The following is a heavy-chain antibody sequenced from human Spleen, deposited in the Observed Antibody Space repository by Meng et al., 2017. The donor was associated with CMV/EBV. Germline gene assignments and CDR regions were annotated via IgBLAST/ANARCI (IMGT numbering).Heavy chain of an antibody. Sequence: KASGYTFPSYGISWVRQAPGQGLEWMGWISAYNGNTNYAQKLQGRVTMTTDTSTSTAYMELRSLRSDDTAVYYCARDLKVGALDYFDYWGQGTLVTVSS. CDR1: GYTFPSYG. CDR2: ISAYNGNT. D-gene: IGHD1-26*01. V-gene: IGHV1-18*01. CDR3: ARDLKVGALDYFDY. J-gene: IGHJ4*02.